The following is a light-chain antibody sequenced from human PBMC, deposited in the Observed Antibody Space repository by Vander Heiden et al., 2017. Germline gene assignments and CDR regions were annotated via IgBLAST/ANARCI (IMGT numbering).Light chain of an antibody. CDR3: MQGTHWPPGLT. V-gene: IGKV2D-30*01. CDR2: KGS. CDR1: QSLVYSDGNTY. J-gene: IGKJ4*01. Sequence: DVVMTQSPLSLPVTLGQPASISCRSSQSLVYSDGNTYLNWFQQRPGQSPRRLIYKGSNWDSGVPSRFSGSGSGTDFTLKISRVEAEDVGVYYCMQGTHWPPGLTFGGGTKVEIK.